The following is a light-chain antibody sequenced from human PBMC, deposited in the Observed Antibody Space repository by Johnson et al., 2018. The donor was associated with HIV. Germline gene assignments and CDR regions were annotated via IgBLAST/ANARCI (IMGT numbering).Light chain of an antibody. Sequence: QSVLTQPPSVSAAPGHQVTISCSGSSSNIANNYVSWYQQFPGTAPKLLIYENNKRPSGISDRFSGSKSGTSATLGITGLQTGDEADFYCGTWDTSLRVYVFGTGTKVTVL. CDR1: SSNIANNY. J-gene: IGLJ1*01. V-gene: IGLV1-51*02. CDR3: GTWDTSLRVYV. CDR2: ENN.